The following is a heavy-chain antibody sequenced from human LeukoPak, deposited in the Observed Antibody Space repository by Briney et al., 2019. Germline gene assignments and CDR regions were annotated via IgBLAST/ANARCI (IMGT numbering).Heavy chain of an antibody. CDR1: GFTFSSYA. CDR3: AKDHYSSGWYVDY. J-gene: IGHJ4*02. CDR2: ISGSADST. D-gene: IGHD6-19*01. V-gene: IGHV3-23*01. Sequence: PGGSLRLSCAASGFTFSSYAMSWVRQAPGKGLEWVSAISGSADSTNYADSVKGRFTISRDNSKNTLYLQMNSLRAEDTAVYYCAKDHYSSGWYVDYWGQGTLVTVSS.